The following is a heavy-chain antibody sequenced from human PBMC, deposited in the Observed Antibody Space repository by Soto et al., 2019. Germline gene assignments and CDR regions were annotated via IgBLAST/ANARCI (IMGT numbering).Heavy chain of an antibody. CDR3: ARAFTDDYGDYGKYYYYGMDV. CDR1: GFTFSSYA. J-gene: IGHJ6*02. V-gene: IGHV3-30-3*01. Sequence: GGSLRLSCAASGFTFSSYAMHWVRQAPGKGLEWVAVISYDGSNKYYADSVKGRFTISRDNSKNTLYLQMNSLRAEDTAVYYCARAFTDDYGDYGKYYYYGMDVWGQGTTVTVSS. D-gene: IGHD4-17*01. CDR2: ISYDGSNK.